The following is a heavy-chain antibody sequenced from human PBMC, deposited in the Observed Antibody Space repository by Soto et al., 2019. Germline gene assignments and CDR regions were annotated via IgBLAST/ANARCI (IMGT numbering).Heavy chain of an antibody. V-gene: IGHV1-18*01. J-gene: IGHJ4*02. CDR1: GYMFISYG. D-gene: IGHD3-10*01. Sequence: QVQLVQSGAEVKKPGASVKVSCKASGYMFISYGINWVRQAPGQGLEWMGWISAYNANTKYAQNLQGRVTMTTDTSTSTAYMEMRSLRSDDTAVYYCARDLDGSGSYYTDYWGPGTLVTVSS. CDR2: ISAYNANT. CDR3: ARDLDGSGSYYTDY.